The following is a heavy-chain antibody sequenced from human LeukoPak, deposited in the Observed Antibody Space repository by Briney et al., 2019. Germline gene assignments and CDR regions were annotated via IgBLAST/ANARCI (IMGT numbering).Heavy chain of an antibody. J-gene: IGHJ5*02. CDR1: GGSISSSSYY. CDR2: IYYSGST. V-gene: IGHV4-39*07. D-gene: IGHD3-3*01. CDR3: ARDCSITIFAVVISPYNWFDP. Sequence: SETLSLTCTVSGGSISSSSYYWGWIRQPPGKGLEWIGSIYYSGSTYYNPSLKSRVTISVDTSKNQFSLKLSSVTAADTAVYYCARDCSITIFAVVISPYNWFDPWGQGTLVTVSS.